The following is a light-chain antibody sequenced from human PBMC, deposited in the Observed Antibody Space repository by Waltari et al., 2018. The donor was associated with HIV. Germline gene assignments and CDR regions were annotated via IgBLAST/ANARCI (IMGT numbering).Light chain of an antibody. CDR2: EDT. CDR3: QSYDTTNHLI. Sequence: FMLTPPHSMSASPGTTVTISCTRSSGTIASNPGQWYQQRPGGAPTTVVFEDTQRPSGVPERFSGSIDSSSNSASLTISGLKTEDEADYYCQSYDTTNHLIFGGGTKVTVL. J-gene: IGLJ2*01. CDR1: SGTIASNP. V-gene: IGLV6-57*04.